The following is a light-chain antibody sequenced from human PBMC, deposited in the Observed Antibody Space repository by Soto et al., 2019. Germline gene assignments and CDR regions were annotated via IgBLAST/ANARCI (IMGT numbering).Light chain of an antibody. Sequence: EIVLTQSPGTLSLSPGERATLSCRASQSVSNNYLAWYQQKPGQAPRLLIYGASNRATGIPDRFSGSGSGRDFSLTIRGLKPEDFAVYFCQQYRMSPNTFGQGTRLEIK. V-gene: IGKV3-20*01. CDR3: QQYRMSPNT. CDR2: GAS. CDR1: QSVSNNY. J-gene: IGKJ5*01.